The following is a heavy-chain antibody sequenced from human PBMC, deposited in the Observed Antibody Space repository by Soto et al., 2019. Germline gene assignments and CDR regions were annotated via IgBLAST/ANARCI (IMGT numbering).Heavy chain of an antibody. J-gene: IGHJ6*02. Sequence: PSETLSLTCAVYGGSFSAYYWSWIRQPPGKGLEWIGEIKHSGSTNYNPSLKSRVTISVDTSKNQFPLKLSSVTAADTAVYYCGRGNNHYDSRRLYYYYYGMDVWGQGTTVTVSS. CDR3: GRGNNHYDSRRLYYYYYGMDV. D-gene: IGHD3-22*01. V-gene: IGHV4-34*01. CDR1: GGSFSAYY. CDR2: IKHSGST.